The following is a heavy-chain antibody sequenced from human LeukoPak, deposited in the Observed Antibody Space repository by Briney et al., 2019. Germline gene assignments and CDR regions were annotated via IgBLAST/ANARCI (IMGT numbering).Heavy chain of an antibody. V-gene: IGHV3-23*01. CDR2: ISASGAST. CDR3: AKTYRDYFDS. CDR1: GFTFNSYA. D-gene: IGHD5-18*01. Sequence: PGGSLRLSCAGSGFTFNSYAMNWVRQASGKGLEWVSTISASGASTFYADSVKGRFTISRDNSKNTVSLQVNSLRVEDTAIYYCAKTYRDYFDSWGLGTLVTVSS. J-gene: IGHJ4*02.